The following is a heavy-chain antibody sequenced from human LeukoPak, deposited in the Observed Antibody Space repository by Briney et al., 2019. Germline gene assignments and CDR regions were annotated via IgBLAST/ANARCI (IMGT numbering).Heavy chain of an antibody. J-gene: IGHJ4*02. V-gene: IGHV3-33*01. CDR1: GFTFSNYG. D-gene: IGHD1-26*01. CDR2: IWYDGSNK. Sequence: GRSLRLSCGASGFTFSNYGMHWVRQAPGMGLEWVAVIWYDGSNKYYADSVKGRFNISRGNSKNTLYLQMNSLRAEDTALYYCARYGDSGTYPEYWGQGTLVTVSS. CDR3: ARYGDSGTYPEY.